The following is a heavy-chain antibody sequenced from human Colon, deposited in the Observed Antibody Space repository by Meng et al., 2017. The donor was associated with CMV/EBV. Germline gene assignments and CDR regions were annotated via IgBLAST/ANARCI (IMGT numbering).Heavy chain of an antibody. Sequence: LTGAASGLTLSSYEMNWVRQAPGKGLEWVSYISSTGSTIYYADSVKGRFTISRDNAKNSLYLQMNSLRADDTAVYYCARDRYCTSTSCFQRAGFDPWGQGTLVTVSS. CDR3: ARDRYCTSTSCFQRAGFDP. CDR2: ISSTGSTI. J-gene: IGHJ5*02. D-gene: IGHD2-2*01. CDR1: GLTLSSYE. V-gene: IGHV3-48*03.